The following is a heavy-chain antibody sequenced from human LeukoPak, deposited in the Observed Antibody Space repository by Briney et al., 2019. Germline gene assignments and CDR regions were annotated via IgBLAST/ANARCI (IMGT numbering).Heavy chain of an antibody. J-gene: IGHJ4*02. CDR2: IYTSGST. CDR3: ARAGEYCSSTSCYTALDY. Sequence: SETLSLTCTVSGGSISSYYWSWIRQPPGEGLEWIGYIYTSGSTNYNPSLKSRVTISVDTSKNQFSLKLSSVTAADTAVYYCARAGEYCSSTSCYTALDYWGQGTLVTVSS. V-gene: IGHV4-4*09. CDR1: GGSISSYY. D-gene: IGHD2-2*02.